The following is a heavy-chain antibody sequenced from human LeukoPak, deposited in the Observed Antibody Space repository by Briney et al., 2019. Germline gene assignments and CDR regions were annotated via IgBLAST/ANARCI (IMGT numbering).Heavy chain of an antibody. D-gene: IGHD2-15*01. V-gene: IGHV4-34*01. J-gene: IGHJ4*02. Sequence: PSETLSLTCGVSGGSFSGYLWSWIRQSPGKGLEWIGEVSFPGTSNYGPSLKGRATISVGTSNTQFSLKLTSVTAADTAVYYCARSRGNYCSGGSCYPLDQWGQGILVIVSS. CDR2: VSFPGTS. CDR1: GGSFSGYL. CDR3: ARSRGNYCSGGSCYPLDQ.